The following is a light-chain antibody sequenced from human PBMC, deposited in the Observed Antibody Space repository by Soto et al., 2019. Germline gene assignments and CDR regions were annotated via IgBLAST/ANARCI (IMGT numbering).Light chain of an antibody. V-gene: IGKV1-13*02. CDR2: DAS. J-gene: IGKJ1*01. CDR3: QHYNSYSEA. CDR1: QAIFNY. Sequence: IQLTQSPIFLSASVGDRVTISCRASQAIFNYLAWYQQKPGKAPKLLIYDASSLESGVPSRFSGSGAGTEFTLTISSLQPDDFATYYCQHYNSYSEAFGQGTKVDIK.